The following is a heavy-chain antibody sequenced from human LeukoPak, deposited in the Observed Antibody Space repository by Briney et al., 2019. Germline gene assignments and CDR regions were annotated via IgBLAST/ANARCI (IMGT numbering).Heavy chain of an antibody. CDR2: VYSTGNT. CDR1: GGSISSYY. J-gene: IGHJ3*01. CDR3: ARDGDAVSAAIAGAFDL. D-gene: IGHD2-2*01. Sequence: SETLSLTCTVSGGSISSYYWSWIRQSAGKGLEWIGHVYSTGNTKYNPSLKSRVTISADTSKNQISLRLRSVTAADTAMFYCARDGDAVSAAIAGAFDLWGRGTMVTVSS. V-gene: IGHV4-4*07.